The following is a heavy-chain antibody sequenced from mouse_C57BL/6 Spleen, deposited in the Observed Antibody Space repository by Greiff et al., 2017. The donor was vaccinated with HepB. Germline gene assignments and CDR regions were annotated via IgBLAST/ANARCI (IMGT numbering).Heavy chain of an antibody. CDR3: AREPASRYYAMDY. V-gene: IGHV1-54*01. CDR2: INPGSGGT. CDR1: GYAFTNYL. D-gene: IGHD6-1*01. Sequence: QVQLQQSGAELVRPGTSVKVSCKASGYAFTNYLIEWVKQRPGQGLEWIGVINPGSGGTNYNEKFKGKATLTADKSSSTAYMQLSSLTSEDTAVYCWAREPASRYYAMDYWGQGTSVTVSS. J-gene: IGHJ4*01.